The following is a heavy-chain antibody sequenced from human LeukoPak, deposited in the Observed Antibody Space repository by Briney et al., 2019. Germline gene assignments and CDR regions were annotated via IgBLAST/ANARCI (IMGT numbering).Heavy chain of an antibody. CDR2: ISAVGTYI. Sequence: NAGGSLRLSCAASGFTFRSYTIHWVRQAPGKGLEWVSSISAVGTYIYYADSVKGRFTISRDNVEKSAYLELSGLTGQDTAIYYYARGGIAGRAVYYYYMDVWGKGTTVTVSS. D-gene: IGHD6-6*01. CDR3: ARGGIAGRAVYYYYMDV. J-gene: IGHJ6*03. CDR1: GFTFRSYT. V-gene: IGHV3-21*01.